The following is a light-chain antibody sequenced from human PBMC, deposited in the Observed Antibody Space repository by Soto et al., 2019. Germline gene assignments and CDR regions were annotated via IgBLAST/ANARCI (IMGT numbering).Light chain of an antibody. J-gene: IGLJ2*01. V-gene: IGLV1-40*01. Sequence: QSVLTQPPSVSGAPGQRVTISCTGSSSNIGAGYDVHWYQQLPGTAPKLLIYGNSNRPSGVPDQFSGSKSGTSAALAITGLQAEDEADYYCQSYDSSLSVSVFGGGTKLTVL. CDR1: SSNIGAGYD. CDR3: QSYDSSLSVSV. CDR2: GNS.